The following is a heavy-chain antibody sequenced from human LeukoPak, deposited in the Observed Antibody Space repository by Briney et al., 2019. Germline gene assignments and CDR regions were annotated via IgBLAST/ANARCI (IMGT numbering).Heavy chain of an antibody. J-gene: IGHJ1*01. Sequence: SETLSLTCAVYGGSFIGYYWSWIRQPPGKGLEWIGEINHSGSTNYNPSLKSRVTISVDTSKNQFSLKLSSVTAADTAVYYCARATTSSGWTRAEYFQHWGQGTLVTVSS. CDR3: ARATTSSGWTRAEYFQH. V-gene: IGHV4-34*01. CDR2: INHSGST. CDR1: GGSFIGYY. D-gene: IGHD6-19*01.